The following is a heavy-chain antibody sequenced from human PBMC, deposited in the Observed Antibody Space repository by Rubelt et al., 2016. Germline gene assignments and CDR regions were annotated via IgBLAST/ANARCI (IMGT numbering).Heavy chain of an antibody. Sequence: GQLVESGGGLVQPGGSLRLSCVASGFNFSRFWMSWVRQAPGKGLEWVANIKQDESAKYYVGSVTGRFTISRDNAKNSLYLQMNSLRAEDTAVYDCVREEGGSYYNYWGQGILVTVSS. CDR2: IKQDESAK. CDR1: GFNFSRFW. V-gene: IGHV3-7*01. CDR3: VREEGGSYYNY. J-gene: IGHJ4*02. D-gene: IGHD1-26*01.